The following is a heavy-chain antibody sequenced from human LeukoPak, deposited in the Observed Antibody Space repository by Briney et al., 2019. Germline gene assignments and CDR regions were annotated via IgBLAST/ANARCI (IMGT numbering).Heavy chain of an antibody. CDR2: K. CDR3: ARDPALVVPAAHFDY. D-gene: IGHD2-2*01. Sequence: KYYADSVKGRFTISRDNSKHTLYLQMNRLRTEDTAVYYCARDPALVVPAAHFDYWGQGTLVTVSS. J-gene: IGHJ4*02. V-gene: IGHV3-30*01.